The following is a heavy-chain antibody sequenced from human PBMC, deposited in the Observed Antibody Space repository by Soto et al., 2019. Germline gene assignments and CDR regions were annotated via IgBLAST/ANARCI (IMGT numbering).Heavy chain of an antibody. CDR2: IIPIFGTA. CDR3: ARLSANGAPGGWFDP. V-gene: IGHV1-69*13. CDR1: GGTFSSYA. Sequence: GASVKVSCKASGGTFSSYAISWVRQAPGQGLEWMGGIIPIFGTANYAQKSQGRVTITADESTSTAXXXXXXXXXXXTAVYYCARLSANGAPGGWFDPWGQGTLVTVSS. D-gene: IGHD2-8*01. J-gene: IGHJ5*02.